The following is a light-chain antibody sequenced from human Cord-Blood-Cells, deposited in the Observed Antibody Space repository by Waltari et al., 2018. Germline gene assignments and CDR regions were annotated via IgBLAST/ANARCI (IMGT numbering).Light chain of an antibody. J-gene: IGLJ3*02. Sequence: QSALTQPASVSGSPGKSITISCTGTSSDAGGYNYVSWYQQHPGKAPKPIIYDVSNRPSGVSNRFSGSKSGNTASLTISGLQAEDEADYYCSSYTSSSTLVFGGGTKLTVL. CDR2: DVS. CDR3: SSYTSSSTLV. CDR1: SSDAGGYNY. V-gene: IGLV2-14*03.